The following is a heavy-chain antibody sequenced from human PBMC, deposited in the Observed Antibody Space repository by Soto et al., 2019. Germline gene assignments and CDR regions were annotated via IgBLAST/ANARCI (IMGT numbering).Heavy chain of an antibody. J-gene: IGHJ6*03. D-gene: IGHD1-26*01. Sequence: QVQLQESGPGLVKPSQTLSLTCTVSGGSISSGGYYWSWIRQHPGKGLEWIGYIYYSGSTYYNPSLKSGVTISVDTSKNQFSLKLSSVTAADTAVYYCARFGGREDYYYYCYMDVWGKGTTVTVSS. V-gene: IGHV4-31*03. CDR1: GGSISSGGYY. CDR2: IYYSGST. CDR3: ARFGGREDYYYYCYMDV.